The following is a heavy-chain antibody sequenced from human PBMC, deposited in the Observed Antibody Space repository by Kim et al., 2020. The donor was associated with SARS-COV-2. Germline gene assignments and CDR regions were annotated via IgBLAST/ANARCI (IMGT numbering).Heavy chain of an antibody. Sequence: ASVKVSCKASGYIFSNYYMHWVRQAPGQGLEWMGIINPSGGSTSYAQQFQDRVTMTRDTSTSTVYMDLSSLRSEDTAVYYCAREVGGYWRYLDNWGQGTLVTVSS. J-gene: IGHJ4*02. CDR1: GYIFSNYY. V-gene: IGHV1-46*01. CDR2: INPSGGST. D-gene: IGHD2-21*01. CDR3: AREVGGYWRYLDN.